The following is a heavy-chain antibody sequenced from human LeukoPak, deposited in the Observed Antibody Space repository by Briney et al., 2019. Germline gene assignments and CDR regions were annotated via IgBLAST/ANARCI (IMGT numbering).Heavy chain of an antibody. D-gene: IGHD3-22*01. CDR3: ARSPAMITSWYFDL. CDR1: GFTVSSNY. J-gene: IGHJ2*01. Sequence: GGSLRLSCAASGFTVSSNYMSWVRQGPGKGLEWVSVIYSGGSTYYADSVKGRFTISRHNSKNTLYLQMNSLRAEDTAVYYCARSPAMITSWYFDLWGRGTLVTVSS. V-gene: IGHV3-53*04. CDR2: IYSGGST.